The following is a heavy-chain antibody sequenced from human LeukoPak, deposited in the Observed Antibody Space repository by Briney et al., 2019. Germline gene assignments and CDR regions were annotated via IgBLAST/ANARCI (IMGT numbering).Heavy chain of an antibody. V-gene: IGHV4-59*01. D-gene: IGHD1-26*01. Sequence: KPSETLSLTCTVSGGSISSYYWSWIRQPPGKGLEWIGYIYYSGSTNYNPPLKSRVTISVDTSKNQFSLKLSSVTAADTAVYYCARAGGSYLEDDYWGQGTLVTVSS. CDR2: IYYSGST. CDR1: GGSISSYY. CDR3: ARAGGSYLEDDY. J-gene: IGHJ4*02.